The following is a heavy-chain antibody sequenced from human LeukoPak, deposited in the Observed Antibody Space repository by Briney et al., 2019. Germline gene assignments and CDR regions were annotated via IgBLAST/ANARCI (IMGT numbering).Heavy chain of an antibody. D-gene: IGHD1-26*01. V-gene: IGHV3-49*04. CDR3: TRGGGSYDY. CDR1: GFTFGDYA. J-gene: IGHJ4*02. CDR2: IRSKAYGGTT. Sequence: PGGSLRLSCTASGFTFGDYAMSWVRQAPGKGLEWVGFIRSKAYGGTTEYAASVKGRFTISRDDFKSIAYLQMNSLKTEDTAVYYCTRGGGSYDYWGQGTLVTVSS.